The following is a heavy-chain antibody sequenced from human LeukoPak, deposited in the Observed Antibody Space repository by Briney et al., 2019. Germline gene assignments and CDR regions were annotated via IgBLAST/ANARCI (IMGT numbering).Heavy chain of an antibody. J-gene: IGHJ4*02. V-gene: IGHV4-59*01. D-gene: IGHD4-17*01. CDR1: GGSISSYY. CDR3: AREGTTVTHFDY. Sequence: SETLSLTCTVSGGSISSYYWSWIRQPPGKGLEWIGYIYSSVSTNYNPSLKSRVTISVDTSKNQFSLKLSSVTAADTAVYYCAREGTTVTHFDYWGQGTLVTVSS. CDR2: IYSSVST.